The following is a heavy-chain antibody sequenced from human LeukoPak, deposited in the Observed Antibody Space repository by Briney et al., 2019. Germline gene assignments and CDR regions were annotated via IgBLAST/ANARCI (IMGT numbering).Heavy chain of an antibody. D-gene: IGHD4-17*01. J-gene: IGHJ1*01. CDR3: ARDDDGDYVGYFQH. CDR1: GFTFSSYE. Sequence: GGSLRLSCAASGFTFSSYEMNWVRQAPGKGLEWVSYISSSGSTIYYADSVKGRFTISRDNAKNSLYLQMNSLRAEDTAVYYCARDDDGDYVGYFQHWGQGTLVTVSS. V-gene: IGHV3-48*03. CDR2: ISSSGSTI.